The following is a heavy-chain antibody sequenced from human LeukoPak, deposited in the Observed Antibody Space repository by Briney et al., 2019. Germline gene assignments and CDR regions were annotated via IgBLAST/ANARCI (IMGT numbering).Heavy chain of an antibody. Sequence: GGSLRLSCAASGFTFSSYSMNWVHQAPGKGLEWVSSISSSSSYIYYADSVKGRFTISRDNAKNSLYLQMNSLRAEDTAVYYCARDGGPGVVVPAADYWGQGTLVTVSS. CDR1: GFTFSSYS. CDR2: ISSSSSYI. J-gene: IGHJ4*02. CDR3: ARDGGPGVVVPAADY. D-gene: IGHD2-2*01. V-gene: IGHV3-21*01.